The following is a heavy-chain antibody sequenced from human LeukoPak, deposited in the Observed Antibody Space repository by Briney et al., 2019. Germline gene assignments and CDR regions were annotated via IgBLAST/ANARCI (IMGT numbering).Heavy chain of an antibody. J-gene: IGHJ4*02. CDR3: ARFRFDSSGYYYYYFDY. CDR2: IYPGDSDT. D-gene: IGHD3-22*01. Sequence: GESLKISCKGSGYSFTSYWIGWVRQMSGKGLELMGIIYPGDSDTRYSPSFQGQVTISADKSISTAYLQWSSLKASDTAMYYCARFRFDSSGYYYYYFDYWGQGTLVTVSS. V-gene: IGHV5-51*01. CDR1: GYSFTSYW.